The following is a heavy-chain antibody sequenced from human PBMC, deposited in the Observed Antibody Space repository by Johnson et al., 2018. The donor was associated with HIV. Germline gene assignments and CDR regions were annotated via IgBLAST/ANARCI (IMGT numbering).Heavy chain of an antibody. CDR1: GFTVSSNY. CDR3: ARDPTTQNSRLTGDFGAFDI. V-gene: IGHV3-53*01. D-gene: IGHD7-27*01. Sequence: VQLVESGGSMVRPGGSLRLSCAASGFTVSSNYMSWVRQAPGKGLEWVSVIYSGVSTYYADSVKGRFTISRDNSKNTLYLQMNSLTVEDTALYYCARDPTTQNSRLTGDFGAFDIWGQGTMVTVSS. J-gene: IGHJ3*02. CDR2: IYSGVST.